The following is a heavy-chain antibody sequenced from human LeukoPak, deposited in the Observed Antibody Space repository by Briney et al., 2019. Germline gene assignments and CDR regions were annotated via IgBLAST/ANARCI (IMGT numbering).Heavy chain of an antibody. CDR1: GYTFTDYY. V-gene: IGHV1-2*02. Sequence: AASVKVSCKASGYTFTDYYLHWVRQAPGQGFEWMGWINPNSGDTNYAQKFQGRVTMTRDTSISTAHMEMSRLRSDDTAVYYCARANFLYCSSTTSLFDYWGQGTLVTVSS. J-gene: IGHJ4*02. CDR3: ARANFLYCSSTTSLFDY. CDR2: INPNSGDT. D-gene: IGHD2-2*01.